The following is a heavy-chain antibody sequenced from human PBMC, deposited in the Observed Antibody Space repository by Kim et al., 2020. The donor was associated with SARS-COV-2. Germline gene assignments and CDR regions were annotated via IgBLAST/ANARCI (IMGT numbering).Heavy chain of an antibody. CDR2: ISWDGGST. CDR3: AKDTGRRGFGELDY. CDR1: GFTFDDYA. D-gene: IGHD3-10*01. V-gene: IGHV3-43D*03. J-gene: IGHJ4*02. Sequence: GGSLRLSCAASGFTFDDYAMHWVRQAPGKGLEWVSLISWDGGSTYYADSVKGRFTISRDNSKNSLYLQMNSLRAEDTALYYCAKDTGRRGFGELDYWGQGTLVTVSS.